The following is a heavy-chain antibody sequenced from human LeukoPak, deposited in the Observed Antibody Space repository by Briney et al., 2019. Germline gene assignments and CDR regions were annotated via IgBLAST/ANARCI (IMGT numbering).Heavy chain of an antibody. V-gene: IGHV3-48*01. CDR3: ARALRYFDWLSRGPFDY. CDR2: ISSSGSTI. J-gene: IGHJ4*02. Sequence: PGGSLRLSCAASGFTFSSYSMNWVRQAPGKGLEWVSYISSSGSTIYYADSVKGRFTISRDNSKNTLYLQMNSLRAEDTAVYYCARALRYFDWLSRGPFDYWGQGTLVTVSS. D-gene: IGHD3-9*01. CDR1: GFTFSSYS.